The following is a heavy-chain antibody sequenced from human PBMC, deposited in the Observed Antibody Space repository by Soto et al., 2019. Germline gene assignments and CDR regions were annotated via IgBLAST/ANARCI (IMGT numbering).Heavy chain of an antibody. Sequence: EVQLVESGGGLVQPGGSLRLSCAASGFTFSGYSMNWVRQAPGKGLEWVSYISSSSSTIYYADSVKGRFTISRDNAKNSLYLQLNSLRAEDTAVYYCARGYIRDALDIWGQGTMVTVSS. CDR3: ARGYIRDALDI. CDR2: ISSSSSTI. J-gene: IGHJ3*02. CDR1: GFTFSGYS. D-gene: IGHD1-26*01. V-gene: IGHV3-48*01.